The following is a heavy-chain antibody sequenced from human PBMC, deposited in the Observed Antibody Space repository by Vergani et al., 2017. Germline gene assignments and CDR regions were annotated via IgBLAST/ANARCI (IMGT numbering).Heavy chain of an antibody. D-gene: IGHD3-10*01. CDR1: GSTVSGNY. CDR2: IYSGDET. CDR3: ARGNYYGSGTYVVP. Sequence: ELQLVESGGGLVQPGGSLRLSCAASGSTVSGNYMTWVRQAQGKGLEWASHIYSGDETYYADTVKGRVTIARDTSNNTLHLQINNLRVGDTAVYYCARGNYYGSGTYVVPLVQGALVTVSP. V-gene: IGHV3-66*02. J-gene: IGHJ5*02.